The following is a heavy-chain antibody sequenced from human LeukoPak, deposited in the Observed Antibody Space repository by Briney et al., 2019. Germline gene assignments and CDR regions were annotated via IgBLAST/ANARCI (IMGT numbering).Heavy chain of an antibody. D-gene: IGHD3-10*01. CDR2: ISSSSSII. V-gene: IGHV3-48*02. J-gene: IGHJ4*02. Sequence: PGGSLRLSCAASGFTFSSYEMNWVRQAPGKGLEWVSYISSSSSIIYYADSVKGRFTISRDNAKNSLYLQMNSLRDEDTAVYYCARVLLRGVPGLDYWGQGTLVTVSS. CDR3: ARVLLRGVPGLDY. CDR1: GFTFSSYE.